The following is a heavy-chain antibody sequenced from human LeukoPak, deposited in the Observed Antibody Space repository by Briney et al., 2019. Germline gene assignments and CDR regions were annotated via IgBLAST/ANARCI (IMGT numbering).Heavy chain of an antibody. V-gene: IGHV3-23*01. J-gene: IGHJ4*02. D-gene: IGHD6-19*01. CDR2: ISSSATTT. CDR1: RFTFSTYA. Sequence: TVRLSFQARRFTFSTYAINWVRQAPGKGLEWVSYISSSATTTYYADSVKGRFTISRDNSRNTLYLQMNSLRVEDTAVYYCAKDARRSSGWYFFDHWGQGTLVTVSS. CDR3: AKDARRSSGWYFFDH.